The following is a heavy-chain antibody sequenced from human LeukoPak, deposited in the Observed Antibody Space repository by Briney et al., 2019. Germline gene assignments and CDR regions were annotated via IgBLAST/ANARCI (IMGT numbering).Heavy chain of an antibody. CDR1: GYTFTGYH. CDR3: ARDRSSGWYGADAFDI. CDR2: INPNSGGT. J-gene: IGHJ3*02. Sequence: ASVKVSCKASGYTFTGYHMHWVRQAPGQGLEWLGWINPNSGGTNYAQNFQGRVTMTRDTSITTAFMELSRLTSDDTAVYYCARDRSSGWYGADAFDIWGQGTMVTVSS. D-gene: IGHD6-19*01. V-gene: IGHV1-2*02.